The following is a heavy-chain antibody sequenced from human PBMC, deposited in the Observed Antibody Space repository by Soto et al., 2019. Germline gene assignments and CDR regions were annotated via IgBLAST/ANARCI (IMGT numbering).Heavy chain of an antibody. CDR3: VRIRYQLPSSVLWLDP. D-gene: IGHD3-16*01. Sequence: PSETLSLTCAVYGGFLSESYWTWIRQPPGKGLEWIGEINHVGGTNYNPSLKGRVTMSVDTSQNQFSLRLISVTAADTAMYFCVRIRYQLPSSVLWLDPWGQGTPVTVSS. V-gene: IGHV4-34*01. CDR1: GGFLSESY. CDR2: INHVGGT. J-gene: IGHJ5*02.